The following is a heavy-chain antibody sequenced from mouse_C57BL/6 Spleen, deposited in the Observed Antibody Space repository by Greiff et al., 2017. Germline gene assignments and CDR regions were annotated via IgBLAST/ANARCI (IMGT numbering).Heavy chain of an antibody. CDR2: IDPSDSYT. CDR3: ARVGYYGSSLSYFDY. D-gene: IGHD1-1*01. CDR1: GYTFTSYW. Sequence: VQLQQPGAELVMPGASVKLSCKASGYTFTSYWMHWVKQRPGQGLEWIGEIDPSDSYTNYNQKFKGKSTLTVDKSSSPAYMQLSSLTSEDSAVYYCARVGYYGSSLSYFDYGGQGTTLTVSS. J-gene: IGHJ2*01. V-gene: IGHV1-69*01.